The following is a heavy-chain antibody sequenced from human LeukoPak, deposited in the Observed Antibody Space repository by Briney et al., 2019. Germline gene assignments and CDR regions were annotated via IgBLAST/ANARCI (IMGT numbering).Heavy chain of an antibody. CDR1: GFTVSSTY. Sequence: PGGSLRLSCAASGFTVSSTYMSWVRQAPGKGLEWASVIYSGGTTYYADSVKGRFTISRDNSKNTLYLQMNSLRTKDTAVYYCARDLYDYGSYWGQGTLVTVSS. CDR2: IYSGGTT. V-gene: IGHV3-66*01. J-gene: IGHJ4*02. CDR3: ARDLYDYGSY. D-gene: IGHD4/OR15-4a*01.